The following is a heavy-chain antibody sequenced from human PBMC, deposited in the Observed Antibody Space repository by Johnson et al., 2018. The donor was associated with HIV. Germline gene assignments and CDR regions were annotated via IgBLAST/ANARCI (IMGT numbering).Heavy chain of an antibody. CDR2: ISWNSGSI. CDR1: GFTFSSYE. Sequence: MQLVESGGGLVQPGGSLRLSCAASGFTFSSYEMNWVRQAPGKGLEWVSGISWNSGSIGYADSVKGRFTISRDNAKNSLYLQMNSLRAEDTALYYCAREEPRDNDAFDIWGQGTMVTVSS. V-gene: IGHV3-20*04. J-gene: IGHJ3*02. D-gene: IGHD1-1*01. CDR3: AREEPRDNDAFDI.